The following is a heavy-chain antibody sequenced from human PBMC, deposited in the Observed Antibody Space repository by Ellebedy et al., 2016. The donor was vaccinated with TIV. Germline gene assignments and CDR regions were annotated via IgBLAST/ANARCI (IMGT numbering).Heavy chain of an antibody. Sequence: GESLKISCTGSGYSFTSYWINWVRQATGQGLEWMGWMNPNSGNTVYAQKFQGRVTMTRNTSISTAYMVLSSLRSEDTAVYFCARTPRTYYYVMDVWGQGTTVTVSS. CDR1: GYSFTSYW. J-gene: IGHJ6*02. V-gene: IGHV1-8*02. CDR3: ARTPRTYYYVMDV. CDR2: MNPNSGNT.